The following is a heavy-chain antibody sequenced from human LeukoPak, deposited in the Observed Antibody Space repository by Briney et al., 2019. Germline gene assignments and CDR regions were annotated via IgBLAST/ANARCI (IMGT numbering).Heavy chain of an antibody. D-gene: IGHD4-17*01. CDR1: GFTFSSYA. V-gene: IGHV3-23*01. CDR2: IGGSGSST. J-gene: IGHJ4*02. CDR3: AKGKMTAVTWESYFDN. Sequence: GGSLRLSCAASGFTFSSYAMNWVRQAPGKGLEWVSGIGGSGSSTKYADSVKGRFTISRDNSKNTLYLQMNSLRAEDTAVYYCAKGKMTAVTWESYFDNWGQGTLVTVSS.